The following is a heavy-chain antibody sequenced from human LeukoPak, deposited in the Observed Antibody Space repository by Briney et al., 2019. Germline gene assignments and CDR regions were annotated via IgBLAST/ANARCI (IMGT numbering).Heavy chain of an antibody. CDR2: ISSSSSYI. V-gene: IGHV3-21*01. CDR1: GFTFSSYS. J-gene: IGHJ4*02. D-gene: IGHD6-19*01. CDR3: AREVENSSGWYSHFDY. Sequence: GGSLRLSCAASGFTFSSYSMNWVRQAPGKGLEWVSSISSSSSYIYYADSVKGRFTISRDNAKNSLYLQMNSLRAEDMAVYYCAREVENSSGWYSHFDYWGQGTLVTVSS.